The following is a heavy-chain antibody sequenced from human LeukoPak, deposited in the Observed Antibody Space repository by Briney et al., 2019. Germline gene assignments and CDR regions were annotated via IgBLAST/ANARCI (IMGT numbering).Heavy chain of an antibody. V-gene: IGHV3-74*01. D-gene: IGHD1-1*01. J-gene: IGHJ4*02. CDR1: GFTFSSYW. CDR2: LNSDGSST. CDR3: ARGTTGQRYYFDY. Sequence: QPGGSLRLSCAASGFTFSSYWMHWVRQAPGRGLVWVSRLNSDGSSTYFADSVKGRFTISRDNGKNTLYLQMNSLRAEDTAVYYCARGTTGQRYYFDYWGQGTLVTVSS.